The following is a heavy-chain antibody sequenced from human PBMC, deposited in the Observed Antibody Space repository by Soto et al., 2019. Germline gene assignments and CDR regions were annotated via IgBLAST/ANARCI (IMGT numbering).Heavy chain of an antibody. D-gene: IGHD2-2*02. CDR3: ARGYCSSTSCYTPFYFDY. V-gene: IGHV4-30-2*01. CDR2: IYHSGST. CDR1: GGSISSGGYS. Sequence: PPETLSLTCAVSGGSISSGGYSWSWIRQPPGKGLEWIGYIYHSGSTYYNPSLKSRVTISVDRSKNQFSLKLSSVTAADTAVYYCARGYCSSTSCYTPFYFDYWGQGTLVTVS. J-gene: IGHJ4*02.